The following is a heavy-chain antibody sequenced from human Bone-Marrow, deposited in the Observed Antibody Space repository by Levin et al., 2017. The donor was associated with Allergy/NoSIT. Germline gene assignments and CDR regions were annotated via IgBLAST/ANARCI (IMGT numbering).Heavy chain of an antibody. CDR3: AREYHGYALY. V-gene: IGHV3-53*01. CDR1: GITVSTSY. D-gene: IGHD5-12*01. J-gene: IGHJ4*02. Sequence: GGSLRLSCAASGITVSTSYMAWVRQDPGKGLEWVSIIYSDGNTYHADSVKGRFTISRDNSKNTLYLQMNSLRAEDTAVYYCAREYHGYALYWGQGTLVTVSS. CDR2: IYSDGNT.